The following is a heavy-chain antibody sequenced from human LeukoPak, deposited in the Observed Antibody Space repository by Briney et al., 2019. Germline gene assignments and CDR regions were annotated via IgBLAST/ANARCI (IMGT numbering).Heavy chain of an antibody. Sequence: SQTLSLTCAVSGGSISSGGYSWSWIRQPPGKGLEWIGYIYHSGSTYYNPTLKSRVTISVDTSKNQFSLRLNSVTAADTALYYCVRETATSYYDSAGYYRQTEVFDAWGQGTKVTVSS. CDR3: VRETATSYYDSAGYYRQTEVFDA. V-gene: IGHV4-30-2*01. CDR2: IYHSGST. CDR1: GGSISSGGYS. D-gene: IGHD3-22*01. J-gene: IGHJ3*01.